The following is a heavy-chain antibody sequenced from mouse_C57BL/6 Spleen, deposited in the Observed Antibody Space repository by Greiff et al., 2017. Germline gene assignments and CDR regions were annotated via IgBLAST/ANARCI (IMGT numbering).Heavy chain of an antibody. J-gene: IGHJ4*01. CDR2: LWSGGST. V-gene: IGHV2-2*01. D-gene: IGHD1-1*01. Sequence: VQLVESGPGLVQPSQSLSITCTVSGFSLTSSGVHWVRQTPGKGLEWLGVLWSGGSTDYNAAFISRLSIIKDNTKIQDFFKMNRLQADDTAIYYCARNYGSSNEGAMDYWGQGTSVTVSS. CDR3: ARNYGSSNEGAMDY. CDR1: GFSLTSSG.